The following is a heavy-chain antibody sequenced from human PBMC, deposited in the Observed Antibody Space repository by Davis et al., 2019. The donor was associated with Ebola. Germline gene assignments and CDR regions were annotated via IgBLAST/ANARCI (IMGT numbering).Heavy chain of an antibody. Sequence: GGSLRLSCAASGFTFGSYWMSWVRQAPGKGLEWVANIKQDGSEKYYVDSVKGRFTISRDNAKNSLYLQMNSLRAEDTAVYYCARALPQWLLSYWGQGTLVTVSS. CDR3: ARALPQWLLSY. J-gene: IGHJ4*02. CDR1: GFTFGSYW. D-gene: IGHD3-3*01. V-gene: IGHV3-7*03. CDR2: IKQDGSEK.